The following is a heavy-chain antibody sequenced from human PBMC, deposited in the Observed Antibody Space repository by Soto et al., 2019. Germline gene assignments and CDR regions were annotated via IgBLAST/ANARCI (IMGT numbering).Heavy chain of an antibody. J-gene: IGHJ4*02. CDR2: ISHDRSLN. CDR3: VNQEVGATVYFDH. D-gene: IGHD1-26*01. CDR1: GFTFSDYT. V-gene: IGHV3-30-3*01. Sequence: QVQLVESGGGVVQPGRSLRLSCAASGFTFSDYTMHWVRQAPGKGLEWVAVISHDRSLNYDADSVKGRFTISRDNSRDTLFLEMNGLRVEDTAVYYCVNQEVGATVYFDHWGQGTLVTVSS.